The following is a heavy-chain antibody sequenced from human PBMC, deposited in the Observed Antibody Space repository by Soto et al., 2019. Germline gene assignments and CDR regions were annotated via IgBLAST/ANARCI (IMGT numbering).Heavy chain of an antibody. CDR1: GGSISNNNW. CDR3: ARGGSGYDWFDS. V-gene: IGHV4-4*02. CDR2: IYHSGRT. Sequence: QVQLQQSGPGLVKPSETLSLTCAVSGGSISNNNWWSRVRQPPGKGLEWIGEIYHSGRTNYNPSLKSRVSISADKSTNHFSLNLNSVTAADTAIYYCARGGSGYDWFDSWGQGTLVTVSS. D-gene: IGHD5-12*01. J-gene: IGHJ5*01.